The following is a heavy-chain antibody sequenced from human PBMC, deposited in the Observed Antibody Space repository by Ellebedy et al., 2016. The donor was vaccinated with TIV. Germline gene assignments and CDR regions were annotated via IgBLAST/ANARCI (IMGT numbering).Heavy chain of an antibody. CDR1: GGSVSSADYY. D-gene: IGHD1-26*01. V-gene: IGHV4-30-4*01. J-gene: IGHJ4*02. CDR2: IYYSGGT. CDR3: ARGGSGTYSYYFDY. Sequence: MPSETLSLTCTVSGGSVSSADYYWGWIRQPPGKGLEWIGYIYYSGGTYQNPSLKSRLTISVDTSKNQFSLKLRSVTAADTAVYYCARGGSGTYSYYFDYWGQGILVTVSS.